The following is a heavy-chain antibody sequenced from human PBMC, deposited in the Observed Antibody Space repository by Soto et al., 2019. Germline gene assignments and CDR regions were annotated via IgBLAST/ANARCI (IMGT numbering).Heavy chain of an antibody. V-gene: IGHV4-34*01. D-gene: IGHD3-10*01. CDR1: GGSFSGYY. CDR2: INHSGST. CDR3: ARGQGRKEGSGIPHYYYMDV. J-gene: IGHJ6*03. Sequence: PSETLSLTCAVYGGSFSGYYWSWIRQPPGKGLEWIGEINHSGSTNYNPSLKSRVTISVDTSKNQFSLKLSSVTAADTAVYYCARGQGRKEGSGIPHYYYMDVWGKGTTVTVSS.